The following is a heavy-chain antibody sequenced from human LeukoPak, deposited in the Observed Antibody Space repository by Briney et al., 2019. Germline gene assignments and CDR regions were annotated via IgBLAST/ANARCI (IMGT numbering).Heavy chain of an antibody. V-gene: IGHV3-48*03. D-gene: IGHD6-19*01. Sequence: AGGSLRLSCIASGFAFNSYEMNWVRQAPGKGLEWVSYISSSGSIKHYADSVKGRFPISRDNAKNSLYLQMNSLRAEDTAVYYCARARYTSGWETLGYWGQGTLVTVSS. CDR1: GFAFNSYE. CDR3: ARARYTSGWETLGY. J-gene: IGHJ4*02. CDR2: ISSSGSIK.